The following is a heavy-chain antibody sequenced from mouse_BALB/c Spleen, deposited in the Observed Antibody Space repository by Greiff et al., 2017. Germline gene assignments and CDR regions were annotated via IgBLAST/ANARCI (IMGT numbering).Heavy chain of an antibody. J-gene: IGHJ3*01. CDR2: ISYSGST. V-gene: IGHV3-8*02. CDR3: ARIYYDHGGFAY. CDR1: GDSITSGY. D-gene: IGHD2-4*01. Sequence: EVKVEESGPSLVKPSQTLSLTCSVTGDSITSGYWNWIRKFPGNKLEYMGYISYSGSTYYNPSLKSRISITRDTSKNQYYLQLNSVTTEDTATYYCARIYYDHGGFAYWGQGTLVTVSA.